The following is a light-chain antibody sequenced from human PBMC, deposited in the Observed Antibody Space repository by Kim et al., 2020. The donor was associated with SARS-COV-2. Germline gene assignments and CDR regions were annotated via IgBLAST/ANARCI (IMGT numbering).Light chain of an antibody. Sequence: AIQLTQSPSSLSASVGDRVTITCRASKGINSALAWYQQKPGKPPNLLIFLASNLESGVPSRFSGSGSGTDFTLTIDSLQPEDFATYYCQQFNNLPYTFGQGPSWRS. V-gene: IGKV1D-13*01. CDR3: QQFNNLPYT. CDR1: KGINSA. J-gene: IGKJ2*01. CDR2: LAS.